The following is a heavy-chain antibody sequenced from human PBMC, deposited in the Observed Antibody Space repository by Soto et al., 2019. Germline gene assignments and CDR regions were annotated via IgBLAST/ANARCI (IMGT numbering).Heavy chain of an antibody. J-gene: IGHJ6*02. CDR2: ISSSSSYI. CDR1: GFIFRSYN. V-gene: IGHV3-21*01. Sequence: PRGSLRLSCAASGFIFRSYNMNWVRQAPGKGLEWVSSISSSSSYIYYADSVKGRFTISRDNAKNSLYLQMDSLRAEDTGVYYCARDNQHYGMNLWGQGT. CDR3: ARDNQHYGMNL.